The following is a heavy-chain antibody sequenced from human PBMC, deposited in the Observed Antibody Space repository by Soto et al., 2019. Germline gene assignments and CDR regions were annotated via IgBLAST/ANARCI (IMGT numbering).Heavy chain of an antibody. J-gene: IGHJ6*02. D-gene: IGHD3-3*01. CDR1: GGSISSGDYY. CDR3: ARDADFWSGSPYYYYYGMDV. Sequence: SETLSLTCTVSGGSISSGDYYWSWIRQPPGKGLEWIGYIYYSGSTYYNPPLKSRVTISVDTSKNQFSLKLSSVTAADTAVYYCARDADFWSGSPYYYYYGMDVWGQGTTVTVSS. CDR2: IYYSGST. V-gene: IGHV4-30-4*01.